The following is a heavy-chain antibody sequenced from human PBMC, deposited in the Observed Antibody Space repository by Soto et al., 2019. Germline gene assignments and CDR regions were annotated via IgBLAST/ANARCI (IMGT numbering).Heavy chain of an antibody. CDR1: GFSFSSYD. Sequence: EVQLVESGGGLVQPGGSLRLSCAASGFSFSSYDIQWVRQAAGKGLEWVSAIGTAGDTHYSGSVKGRFTISRENAKSSSYLQMNSPRAEDTAVYYCARDPSGWGLDVWGQGTTVTVSS. V-gene: IGHV3-13*01. D-gene: IGHD2-15*01. CDR2: IGTAGDT. J-gene: IGHJ6*02. CDR3: ARDPSGWGLDV.